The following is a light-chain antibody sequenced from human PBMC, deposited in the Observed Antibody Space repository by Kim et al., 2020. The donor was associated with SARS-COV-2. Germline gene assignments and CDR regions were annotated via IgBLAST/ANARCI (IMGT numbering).Light chain of an antibody. CDR3: QKYNSAPLT. CDR1: QGISNY. Sequence: SVGDRVTITCRASQGISNYLAWYQQKPGEVPKLLIYAASTLQSVVPSRFSGSGSGTDFTLTISSLQPEDVATYYCQKYNSAPLTFGQGTRLEIK. CDR2: AAS. J-gene: IGKJ5*01. V-gene: IGKV1-27*01.